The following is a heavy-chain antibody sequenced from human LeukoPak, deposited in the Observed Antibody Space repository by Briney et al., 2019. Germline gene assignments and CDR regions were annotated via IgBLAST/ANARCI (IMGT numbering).Heavy chain of an antibody. CDR3: ARTTDYLNWFDP. V-gene: IGHV5-51*01. D-gene: IGHD4-11*01. CDR2: IYPGDSDT. CDR1: GSRFTSYW. Sequence: AASLKISCKGSGSRFTSYWIGWVRQMPGKGLEWMGIIYPGDSDTRYSPSFQGQVTISADKSISAAYLQWSSLKASDTAVYFCARTTDYLNWFDPWGQGTLVTVSS. J-gene: IGHJ5*02.